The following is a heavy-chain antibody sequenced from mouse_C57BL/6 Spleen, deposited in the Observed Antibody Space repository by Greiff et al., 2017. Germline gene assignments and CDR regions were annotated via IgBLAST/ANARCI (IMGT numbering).Heavy chain of an antibody. Sequence: QVQLQQPGAELVRPGSSVKLSCKASGYTFTSYWMDWVKQRPGQGLEWIGNIYPSDSETHYNQQFKDKATLTVDKSSSTAYMQLSSLTSEDSAVYYCARSRTTAYYAMASWGQGTSAPVSS. J-gene: IGHJ4*01. CDR1: GYTFTSYW. CDR2: IYPSDSET. D-gene: IGHD1-2*01. CDR3: ARSRTTAYYAMAS. V-gene: IGHV1-61*01.